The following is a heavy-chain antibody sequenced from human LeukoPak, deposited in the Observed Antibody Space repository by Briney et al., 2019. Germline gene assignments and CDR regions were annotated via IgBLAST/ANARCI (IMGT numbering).Heavy chain of an antibody. D-gene: IGHD1-1*01. CDR3: AREGTTGWAF. V-gene: IGHV4-59*01. Sequence: SEILSLTCTVSGGSISGYYWSWIRQPPRKGLEWIGYIYYSGSTKYNPSFNSRVTMSVDTSKNQFSLKLTSVTAADTAVYFCAREGTTGWAFWGQGSQVTVSS. J-gene: IGHJ4*02. CDR1: GGSISGYY. CDR2: IYYSGST.